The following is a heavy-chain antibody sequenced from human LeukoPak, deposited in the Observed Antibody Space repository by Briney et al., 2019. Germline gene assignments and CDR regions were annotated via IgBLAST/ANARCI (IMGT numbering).Heavy chain of an antibody. CDR3: GRNEFGDTIFGMDV. CDR2: ISASGST. J-gene: IGHJ6*02. V-gene: IGHV4-4*07. D-gene: IGHD2-21*02. CDR1: GGSISSDY. Sequence: SETLSLTCTVSGGSISSDYWSWIRQSAGRGLEWIGRISASGSTHYNPSLKSRVTMSIDTSKNQFSLKLTSVTAADTAVYYSGRNEFGDTIFGMDVWGQGTTVTVSS.